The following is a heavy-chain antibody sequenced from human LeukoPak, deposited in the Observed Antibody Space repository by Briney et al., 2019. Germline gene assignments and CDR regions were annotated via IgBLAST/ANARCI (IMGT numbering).Heavy chain of an antibody. CDR2: IDYNGYT. V-gene: IGHV4-59*11. Sequence: SETLSLTCAVSGDSISGHPWSWIRQPPGKGLDYIGFIDYNGYTNYNPSLKSRVTIPADTSKNQLSLNLNSVTSADAAVYYCARLAKCDGDCYSFDFWGQGILVAVSS. CDR3: ARLAKCDGDCYSFDF. J-gene: IGHJ4*02. CDR1: GDSISGHP. D-gene: IGHD2-21*02.